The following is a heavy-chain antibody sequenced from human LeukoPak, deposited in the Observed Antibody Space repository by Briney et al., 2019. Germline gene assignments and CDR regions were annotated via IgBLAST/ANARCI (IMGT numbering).Heavy chain of an antibody. D-gene: IGHD5-18*01. CDR1: GYTFTSYG. V-gene: IGHV1-2*02. Sequence: ASVKVSCKASGYTFTSYGISWVRQAPGQGLEWMGWINPNSGGTNFAQHFQGRVTMTRDTSISTAYMELSRLTSDDTAVYYCARVRGAALAPDYWGQGTLVTVSS. J-gene: IGHJ4*02. CDR3: ARVRGAALAPDY. CDR2: INPNSGGT.